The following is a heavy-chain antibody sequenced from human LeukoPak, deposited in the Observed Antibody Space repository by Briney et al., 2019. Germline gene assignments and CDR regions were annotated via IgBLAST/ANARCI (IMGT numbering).Heavy chain of an antibody. CDR2: TYYRSKWYN. CDR3: ARAGAVAGYYYYGMDV. V-gene: IGHV6-1*01. Sequence: SQTLSLTCAISGDSVSSNSAAWNWIRQSPSRGLVWLGRTYYRSKWYNDYAVSVKSRITINPDTSKNQFSLQLNSVTPEDTAVYYCARAGAVAGYYYYGMDVWGQGTTVTVSS. CDR1: GDSVSSNSAA. J-gene: IGHJ6*02. D-gene: IGHD6-19*01.